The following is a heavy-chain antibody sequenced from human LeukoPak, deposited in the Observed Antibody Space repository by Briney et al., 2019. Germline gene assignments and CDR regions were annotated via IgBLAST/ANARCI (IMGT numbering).Heavy chain of an antibody. CDR2: IYCDDDK. CDR1: GFSLRTSAVG. CDR3: AHRPRYSGYDCFDY. Sequence: SGPTLVKPTQTLTLTCTFSGFSLRTSAVGVGWIRQPPGKALEWLALIYCDDDKRYSPSLKSRLTITKDTSKNQVVLTMTNMDPVDTATYYCAHRPRYSGYDCFDYWGQGTLVTVSS. J-gene: IGHJ4*02. V-gene: IGHV2-5*02. D-gene: IGHD5-12*01.